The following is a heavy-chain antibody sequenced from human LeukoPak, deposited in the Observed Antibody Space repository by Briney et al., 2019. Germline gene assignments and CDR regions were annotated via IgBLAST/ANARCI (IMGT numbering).Heavy chain of an antibody. CDR2: IIPIFGTA. CDR3: ASQPYYYDSSGYSRAEDY. J-gene: IGHJ4*02. CDR1: GGTFSSYA. Sequence: SVKVSCKASGGTFSSYAISWVRQAPGQGLEWMGGIIPIFGTANYAQKFQGRVTITTDGSTSTAYMELSSLRSEDTAVYYCASQPYYYDSSGYSRAEDYWGQGTLVTVSS. V-gene: IGHV1-69*05. D-gene: IGHD3-22*01.